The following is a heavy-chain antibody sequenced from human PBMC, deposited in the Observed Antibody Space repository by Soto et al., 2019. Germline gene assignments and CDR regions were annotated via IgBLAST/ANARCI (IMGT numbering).Heavy chain of an antibody. V-gene: IGHV1-8*02. CDR2: MNPNSGNT. CDR1: GYTFNNYD. D-gene: IGHD3-10*01. CDR3: TRAYGAETFDF. J-gene: IGHJ5*01. Sequence: ASVKVSCKASGYTFNNYDIHWVRQAPGHGLEWMGWMNPNSGNTGNARNFRGRATMTQNTAIGTAYMELSSLRSDETATYYCTRAYGAETFDFWGQGTRVTVSS.